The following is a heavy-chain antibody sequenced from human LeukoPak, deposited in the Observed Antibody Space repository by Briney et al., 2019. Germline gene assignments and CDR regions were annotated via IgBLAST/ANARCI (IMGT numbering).Heavy chain of an antibody. D-gene: IGHD5-24*01. Sequence: PGGSLRLSCAASGFTVSYNYMSWVRQAPGKGLEWVSVIYSGGSTYYADSVKGRFTISRDNSKNTLYLRMHSLRAEDTAVYYCERGRDGYNHFDYWGQGTLVTVSS. CDR1: GFTVSYNY. CDR2: IYSGGST. J-gene: IGHJ4*02. CDR3: ERGRDGYNHFDY. V-gene: IGHV3-53*01.